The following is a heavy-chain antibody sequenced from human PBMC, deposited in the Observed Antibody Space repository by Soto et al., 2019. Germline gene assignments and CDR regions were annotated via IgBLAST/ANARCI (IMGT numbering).Heavy chain of an antibody. CDR2: INTDNGDA. V-gene: IGHV1-3*04. D-gene: IGHD4-17*01. Sequence: ASVKVSCKASGYTFTSYSIHWVRQAPGQGLEWIGWINTDNGDAKYSQKFQGRVTVTRDTSATTAYMEVSSLRSEDTAVYYCARDLGLRGDYDPGHPDYWGQGTLVTVSS. J-gene: IGHJ4*02. CDR3: ARDLGLRGDYDPGHPDY. CDR1: GYTFTSYS.